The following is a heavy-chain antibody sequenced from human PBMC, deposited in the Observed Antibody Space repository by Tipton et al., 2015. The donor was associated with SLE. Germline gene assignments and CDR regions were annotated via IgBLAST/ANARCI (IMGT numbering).Heavy chain of an antibody. CDR1: GFTFSSYA. CDR3: ARGSGSGYDRSDAFDI. CDR2: ISYDGSNK. D-gene: IGHD5-12*01. J-gene: IGHJ3*02. Sequence: SLRLSCAASGFTFSSYAMHWVRQAPGKGLEWVAVISYDGSNKYYRDSVKGRFTISRDNSKNTLYLQMNSLRAEDTAVYYCARGSGSGYDRSDAFDIWGQGTMVTVSS. V-gene: IGHV3-30-3*01.